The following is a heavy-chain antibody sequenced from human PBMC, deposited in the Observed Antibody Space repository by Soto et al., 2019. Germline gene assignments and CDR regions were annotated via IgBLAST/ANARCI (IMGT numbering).Heavy chain of an antibody. CDR3: ARDYAVSPPFNWFDP. Sequence: SETLSLTCTVSGGSISSSSYYWGWIRQPPGKGLEWIGSIYYSGSTYYNPSLKSRVTISVDTSKNQFSLKLSSVTAADTAVYYCARDYAVSPPFNWFDPWGQGTLVTVSS. CDR2: IYYSGST. D-gene: IGHD4-17*01. V-gene: IGHV4-39*02. J-gene: IGHJ5*02. CDR1: GGSISSSSYY.